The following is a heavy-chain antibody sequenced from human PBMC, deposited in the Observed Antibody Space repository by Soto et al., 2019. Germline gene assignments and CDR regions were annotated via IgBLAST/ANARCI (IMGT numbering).Heavy chain of an antibody. CDR3: AKDHGGELLRVDY. D-gene: IGHD3-10*01. V-gene: IGHV3-30*18. Sequence: QVQLAESGGGVVQPGRSLRLSCAASGFIFSSYGMHWIRQAPGKGLEWVAVISYDGSSEVYADSVKGRFTISRDKSKSTVYLQMNSLRAEDTAVYFWAKDHGGELLRVDYWGQGTLVTVSS. J-gene: IGHJ4*02. CDR1: GFIFSSYG. CDR2: ISYDGSSE.